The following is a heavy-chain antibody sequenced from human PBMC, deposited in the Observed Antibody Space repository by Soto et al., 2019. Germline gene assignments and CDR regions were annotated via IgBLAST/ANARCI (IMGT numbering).Heavy chain of an antibody. CDR3: ARGVDTIMEFDF. D-gene: IGHD5-18*01. CDR1: GYSFASYW. J-gene: IGHJ4*02. V-gene: IGHV5-51*01. Sequence: GESLKISCKASGYSFASYWIGWVRQMPGKGLEWMGIIFPGDSYSRYSPSFQGQVTFSADKSISTAYLQWSSLKASDTAMYYCARGVDTIMEFDFWGQGTLVTVSS. CDR2: IFPGDSYS.